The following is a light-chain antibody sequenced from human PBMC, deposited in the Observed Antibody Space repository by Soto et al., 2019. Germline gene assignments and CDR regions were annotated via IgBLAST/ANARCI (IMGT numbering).Light chain of an antibody. CDR3: QQSYGTPRT. V-gene: IGKV1-39*01. CDR1: QNINNF. J-gene: IGKJ1*01. Sequence: DIQMTQSPSSLSASVGDRVTITCRASQNINNFLNWYQQRPGKAPKLLIYGASTLQSGVPSRVSGSGSGTDFTLTISSLQPEDFGIYYCQQSYGTPRTFGQGTKVEI. CDR2: GAS.